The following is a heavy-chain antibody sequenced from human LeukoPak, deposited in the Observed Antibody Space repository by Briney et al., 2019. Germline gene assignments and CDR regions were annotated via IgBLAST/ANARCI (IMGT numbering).Heavy chain of an antibody. J-gene: IGHJ5*02. D-gene: IGHD3-10*01. Sequence: SETLSLTCAAYGGSFSGYCWSWVRQPPGKGLEWIGEINHSGSTNYNPSLKSRVTISVDTSKNQFSLKLSSMTAADTAVYYCARARYYYGSGSYSNLPKWFDPWGQGTLVTVSS. V-gene: IGHV4-34*01. CDR1: GGSFSGYC. CDR2: INHSGST. CDR3: ARARYYYGSGSYSNLPKWFDP.